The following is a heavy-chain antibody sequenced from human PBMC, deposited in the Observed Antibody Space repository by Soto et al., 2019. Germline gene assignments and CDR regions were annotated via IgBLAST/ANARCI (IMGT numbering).Heavy chain of an antibody. Sequence: SETLSLTCTVSGGSISSSSYYWGWIRQPPGKGLEWIGSIYYSGSTYYNPSLKSRVTISVDTSKNQFSLKLSSVTAADTAVYYCARHRRSSSGHFDYWGQGTLVTVSS. CDR1: GGSISSSSYY. D-gene: IGHD6-19*01. J-gene: IGHJ4*02. CDR3: ARHRRSSSGHFDY. CDR2: IYYSGST. V-gene: IGHV4-39*01.